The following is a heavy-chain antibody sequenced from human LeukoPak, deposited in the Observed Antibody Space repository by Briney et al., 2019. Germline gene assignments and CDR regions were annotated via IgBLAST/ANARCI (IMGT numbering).Heavy chain of an antibody. CDR2: ISSGDSTI. J-gene: IGHJ6*02. CDR1: GFTFSSYN. V-gene: IGHV3-48*04. CDR3: AREEGTTIPDV. D-gene: IGHD2-21*02. Sequence: GGSLRLSCATSGFTFSSYNMNWVRQAPGRGLEWVSYISSGDSTIYYADSVKGRFTISRDNAKNSLYLQMNSPRAEDTAVYYCAREEGTTIPDVWGQGTTVTVSS.